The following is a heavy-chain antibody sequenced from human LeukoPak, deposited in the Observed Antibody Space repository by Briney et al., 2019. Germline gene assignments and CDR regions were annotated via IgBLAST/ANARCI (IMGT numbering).Heavy chain of an antibody. CDR2: IYYSGST. D-gene: IGHD6-13*01. CDR1: GGSISSYY. V-gene: IGHV4-59*01. CDR3: ARSPLGKQQLFLFDY. J-gene: IGHJ4*02. Sequence: SETLSLTCTVSGGSISSYYWSWIRQPPRKGLEWIGYIYYSGSTNYNPSLKSRVTISVDTSKNKFSLKLSSVTAADTAVYYCARSPLGKQQLFLFDYWGQGTLVTVSS.